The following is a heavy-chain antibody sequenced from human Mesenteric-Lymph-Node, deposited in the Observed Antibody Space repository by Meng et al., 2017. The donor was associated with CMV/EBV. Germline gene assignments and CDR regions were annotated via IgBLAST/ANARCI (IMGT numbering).Heavy chain of an antibody. CDR3: AKDPGTYYASGNQLEDC. D-gene: IGHD3-10*01. CDR1: GFTLSRHT. Sequence: SGFTLSRHTMSWVRQAPGKGLEWVSSVTGSGTYYADSVRGRFTISRDNSRNTLFLQMNNLRVDDTARYYCAKDPGTYYASGNQLEDCWGQGTLVTVSS. V-gene: IGHV3-23*01. J-gene: IGHJ4*02. CDR2: VTGSGT.